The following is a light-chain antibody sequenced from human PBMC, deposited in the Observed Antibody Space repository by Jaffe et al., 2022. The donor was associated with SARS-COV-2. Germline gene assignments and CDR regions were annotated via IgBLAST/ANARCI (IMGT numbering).Light chain of an antibody. Sequence: QSVLTQPPSISAAPGQKVTISCSGSSSNIGDHYVSWYQHLPGTAPKLLIYDNDRRPSGIPDRFSGSKSGTSATLGITGLQTGDEADYYCGTWDNSLSAVFGGGTKLTVL. CDR2: DND. CDR1: SSNIGDHY. J-gene: IGLJ2*01. CDR3: GTWDNSLSAV. V-gene: IGLV1-51*01.